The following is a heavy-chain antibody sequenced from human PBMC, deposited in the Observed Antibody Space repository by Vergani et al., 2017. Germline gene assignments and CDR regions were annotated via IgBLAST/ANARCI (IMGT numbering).Heavy chain of an antibody. J-gene: IGHJ4*02. Sequence: QVQLQESGPGLVKPSETLSLTCTVSGGSVSSGSYYWSWIRQPAGKGLEWIGYIYYSGSTNYNPSLKSRVTISVDTSKNQFSLKLSSVTAADTAVYYCARDTLLAAEGGGFDYWGQGTLVTVSS. CDR2: IYYSGST. CDR1: GGSVSSGSYY. D-gene: IGHD6-13*01. CDR3: ARDTLLAAEGGGFDY. V-gene: IGHV4-61*10.